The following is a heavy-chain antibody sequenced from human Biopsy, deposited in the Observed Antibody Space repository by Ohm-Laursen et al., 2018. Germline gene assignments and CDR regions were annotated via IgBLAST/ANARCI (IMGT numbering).Heavy chain of an antibody. D-gene: IGHD3-10*01. Sequence: SLRLSCTASGFAFNNAWMTWVRQAPGKGLEWVGRTTSGVRGFTTEYAASVEGRFTISRDDSKNTTYLQMNSLKTEDTAVYYCTLEGAGFDNWGQGTLVTVSS. CDR3: TLEGAGFDN. V-gene: IGHV3-72*01. CDR1: GFAFNNAW. CDR2: TTSGVRGFTT. J-gene: IGHJ4*02.